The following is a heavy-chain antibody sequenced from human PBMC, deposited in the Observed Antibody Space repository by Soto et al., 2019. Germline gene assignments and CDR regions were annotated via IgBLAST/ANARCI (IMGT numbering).Heavy chain of an antibody. Sequence: SETLSLTCTVSGGSISSSNYYWGWIRQPPGKGLEWIGSIYFSGNTYYNPSLKSRVTMSVDTSKNQFSLKLSSVTAADTAVYYCARLGGYCSTTGCYGYYAMDVWGQGTTVT. V-gene: IGHV4-39*01. J-gene: IGHJ6*02. CDR3: ARLGGYCSTTGCYGYYAMDV. D-gene: IGHD2-2*01. CDR2: IYFSGNT. CDR1: GGSISSSNYY.